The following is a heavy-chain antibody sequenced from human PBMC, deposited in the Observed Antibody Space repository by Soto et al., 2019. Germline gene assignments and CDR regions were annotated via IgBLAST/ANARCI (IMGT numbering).Heavy chain of an antibody. V-gene: IGHV1-69*01. CDR3: ARVFPDGWVEPGVLRGYLDT. CDR1: AGSFSSYG. Sequence: QVQLVQYGAEVKEHGSAVKVSCKAPAGSFSSYGISWVRQAPGQGLEWMGGIIPIFGTTNYAEKFQGRVTITADESTNTAYMELSSLRSEDTALYYCARVFPDGWVEPGVLRGYLDTWGRGTLVTVSS. D-gene: IGHD6-19*01. CDR2: IIPIFGTT. J-gene: IGHJ4*02.